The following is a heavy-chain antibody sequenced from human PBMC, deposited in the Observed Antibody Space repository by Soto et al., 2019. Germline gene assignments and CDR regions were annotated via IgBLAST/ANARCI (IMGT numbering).Heavy chain of an antibody. CDR1: GGSISSSSYY. CDR3: ASPHYYGSGGDYYGMDV. J-gene: IGHJ6*02. Sequence: PSETLSLTCTVSGGSISSSSYYWGWIRQPPGKGLEWIGSIYYSGSTYYNPSLKSRVTISVDTSKNQFSLKLSSVTAADTAVYYCASPHYYGSGGDYYGMDVWGQGTTVTVSS. D-gene: IGHD3-10*01. CDR2: IYYSGST. V-gene: IGHV4-39*01.